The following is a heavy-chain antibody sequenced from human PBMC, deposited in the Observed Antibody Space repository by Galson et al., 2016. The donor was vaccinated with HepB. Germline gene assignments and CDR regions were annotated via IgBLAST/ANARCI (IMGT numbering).Heavy chain of an antibody. V-gene: IGHV3-15*01. CDR1: GFTFSNFA. Sequence: SGAEVKKPGESLRLSCAASGFTFSNFAMTWVRQAPGKGLEWVGRIKSKTNGETTDYAAPVKGRFIISRDDSKTTLYLQMNSLKTEDTAVYYCTTVGCTGSTCNVNYYHAMDVWGQGTTVTVSS. CDR2: IKSKTNGETT. J-gene: IGHJ6*02. D-gene: IGHD2-8*02. CDR3: TTVGCTGSTCNVNYYHAMDV.